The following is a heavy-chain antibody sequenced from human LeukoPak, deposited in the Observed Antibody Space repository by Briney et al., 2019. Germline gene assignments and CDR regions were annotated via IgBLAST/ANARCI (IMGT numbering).Heavy chain of an antibody. V-gene: IGHV3-23*01. CDR2: ISGSGGST. D-gene: IGHD6-13*01. J-gene: IGHJ5*02. CDR1: GFTFSSYA. Sequence: GGSLRLSCAAPGFTFSSYAMSWVRQAPGKGLEWVSAISGSGGSTYYADSVKGRFTISRDNSKNTLYLQMNSLRAEDTAVYYCAKWRGTSWPKGDWFDPWGQGTLVTVSS. CDR3: AKWRGTSWPKGDWFDP.